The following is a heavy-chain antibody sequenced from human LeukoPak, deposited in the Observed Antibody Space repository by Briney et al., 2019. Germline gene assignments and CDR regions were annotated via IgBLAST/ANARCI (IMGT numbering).Heavy chain of an antibody. J-gene: IGHJ4*02. D-gene: IGHD3-16*02. V-gene: IGHV3-23*01. CDR2: ISDTGRRT. CDR3: GRHDSFIPF. CDR1: GFTFSDYA. Sequence: GGSLRLSCAASGFTFSDYAMTWVRQAAGKGLEWVSSISDTGRRTYYTDSVKGRFTISRDDSKKAVYLEMSTLRVEDTAIYFCGRHDSFIPFWGQGTLVSVSS.